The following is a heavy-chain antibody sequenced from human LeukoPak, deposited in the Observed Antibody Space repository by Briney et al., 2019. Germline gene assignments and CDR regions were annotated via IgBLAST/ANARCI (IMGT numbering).Heavy chain of an antibody. Sequence: PSETLSLTCTVSGGSISSSSYYWGWIRQPPGKGLEWIGSIYYSGSTYYNPSLKSRVTISVDTSKNQFSLKLSSVTAADTAVYYCARDPMTTSGEDVWGQGTTVTVSS. J-gene: IGHJ6*02. CDR3: ARDPMTTSGEDV. CDR1: GGSISSSSYY. V-gene: IGHV4-39*07. D-gene: IGHD4-17*01. CDR2: IYYSGST.